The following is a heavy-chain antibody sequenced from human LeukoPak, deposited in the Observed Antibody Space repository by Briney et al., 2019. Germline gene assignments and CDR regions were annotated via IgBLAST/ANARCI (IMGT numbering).Heavy chain of an antibody. J-gene: IGHJ4*02. V-gene: IGHV3-15*01. CDR2: IKSKTDGGTT. Sequence: GGSLRLSCAASGFTFSNAWMSWVRQAPGKGLEWVGRIKSKTDGGTTDYAAPVKGGFTISRDDSKNTLYLQMNSLKTEDTAVYYCTTRIAAHENTMRFDYWGQGTLVTVSS. CDR3: TTRIAAHENTMRFDY. D-gene: IGHD6-6*01. CDR1: GFTFSNAW.